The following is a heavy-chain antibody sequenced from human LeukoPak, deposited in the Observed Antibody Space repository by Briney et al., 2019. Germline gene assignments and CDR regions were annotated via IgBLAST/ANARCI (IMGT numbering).Heavy chain of an antibody. V-gene: IGHV1-69*04. CDR3: AASSTTVTPLNYFDY. D-gene: IGHD4-17*01. Sequence: SVKVSCKASGGTFSSYAISWVRQAPGQGLEWMGRIIPILGIANYAQKFQGRVTITADKSTSTAYMELSSLRSEDTAVYYCAASSTTVTPLNYFDYWGQGTLVTVSS. CDR2: IIPILGIA. J-gene: IGHJ4*02. CDR1: GGTFSSYA.